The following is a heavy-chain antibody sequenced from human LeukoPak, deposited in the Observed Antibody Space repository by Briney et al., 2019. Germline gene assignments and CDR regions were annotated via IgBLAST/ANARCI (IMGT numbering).Heavy chain of an antibody. Sequence: GGSLRLSCAASGFTFSPYALSWVRQAPGRGLEWVSSISGSDGSTFYADSVKGRFSISRDNSKNTLYLHMNSLRAEDTALYYCATASYSSGPYYYGMDVWGHGTTVTVSS. J-gene: IGHJ6*02. D-gene: IGHD6-19*01. CDR1: GFTFSPYA. V-gene: IGHV3-23*01. CDR2: ISGSDGST. CDR3: ATASYSSGPYYYGMDV.